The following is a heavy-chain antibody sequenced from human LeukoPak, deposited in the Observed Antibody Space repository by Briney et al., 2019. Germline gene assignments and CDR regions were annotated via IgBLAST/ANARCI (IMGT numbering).Heavy chain of an antibody. Sequence: ASVKVSCKVSGYTLTELSMHWVRQAPGKGPEWMGGFDPEDGETIYAQKFQGRVTMTEDTSTDTAYMELSSLRSEDTAVYYCATDKAITMVRGVIFNYWGQGTLVTVSS. CDR3: ATDKAITMVRGVIFNY. CDR1: GYTLTELS. V-gene: IGHV1-24*01. J-gene: IGHJ4*02. D-gene: IGHD3-10*01. CDR2: FDPEDGET.